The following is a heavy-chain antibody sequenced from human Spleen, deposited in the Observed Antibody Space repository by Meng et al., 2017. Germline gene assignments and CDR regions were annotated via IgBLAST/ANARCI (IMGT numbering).Heavy chain of an antibody. J-gene: IGHJ4*02. CDR3: ARVSTYYYDSSGYYPFYFDY. Sequence: GSLRLSCTVSGGSISSSSYYWGWIRQPPGKGLEWIGSIYYSGSTYYNPSLKSRVTISVDTSKNQFSLKLSSLTAADTAVYYCARVSTYYYDSSGYYPFYFDYWGQGTLVTVSS. CDR2: IYYSGST. CDR1: GGSISSSSYY. V-gene: IGHV4-39*07. D-gene: IGHD3-22*01.